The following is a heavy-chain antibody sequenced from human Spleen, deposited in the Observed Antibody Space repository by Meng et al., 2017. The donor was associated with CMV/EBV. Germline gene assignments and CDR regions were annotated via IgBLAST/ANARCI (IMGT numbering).Heavy chain of an antibody. CDR2: IWYDASNK. V-gene: IGHV3-30*02. D-gene: IGHD6-6*01. CDR1: GFTFMVYG. CDR3: AKDLRAARGECLHH. J-gene: IGHJ1*01. Sequence: SGFTFMVYGMHWGRQAPGKGLEWVTFIWYDASNKYYTDSVKGRFTISRDNSKNTLYLQMNSLRAEDTAVYYCAKDLRAARGECLHHWGQGTLVTVSS.